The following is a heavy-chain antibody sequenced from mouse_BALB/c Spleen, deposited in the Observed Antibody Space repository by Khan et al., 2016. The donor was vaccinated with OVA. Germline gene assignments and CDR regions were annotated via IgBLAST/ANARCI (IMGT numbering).Heavy chain of an antibody. V-gene: IGHV2-6-5*01. CDR3: AKGVWSYYYTLDY. J-gene: IGHJ4*01. Sequence: QVQLKQSGPGLVAPSQSLSITCTVSGFSLTDSGVSWIRQPPGKGLEWLGVIWGSGNTYYNSALKSRLSISKDNSKSQVFLKMTSLQTDDTAMYYCAKGVWSYYYTLDYWGQGTSVTVSS. CDR1: GFSLTDSG. CDR2: IWGSGNT.